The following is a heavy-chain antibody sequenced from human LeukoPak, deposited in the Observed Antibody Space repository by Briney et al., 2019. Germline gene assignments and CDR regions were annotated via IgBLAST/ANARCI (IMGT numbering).Heavy chain of an antibody. J-gene: IGHJ4*02. CDR1: GGSFSGYY. Sequence: SETLSLTCAVYGGSFSGYYWSWIRQPPGKGLEWIGEINHSGSTNYNPSLKSRVTISVDTSKNQFSLKLSSVTAADTAVYCCARVGIQLWTLYYFDYWGQGTLVTVSS. V-gene: IGHV4-34*01. D-gene: IGHD5-18*01. CDR2: INHSGST. CDR3: ARVGIQLWTLYYFDY.